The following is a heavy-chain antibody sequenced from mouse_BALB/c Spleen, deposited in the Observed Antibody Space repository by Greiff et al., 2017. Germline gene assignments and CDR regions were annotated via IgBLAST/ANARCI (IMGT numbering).Heavy chain of an antibody. J-gene: IGHJ3*01. V-gene: IGHV2-9*02. Sequence: VQRVESGPGLVAPSQSLSITCTVSGFSLTSYGVHWVRQPPGKGLEWLGVIWAGGSTNYNSDLMSRLSISKDNSKSQVFLKMNSLQTDDTAMYYCARDYDGFAYWGQGTLVTVSA. CDR3: ARDYDGFAY. CDR2: IWAGGST. CDR1: GFSLTSYG. D-gene: IGHD2-12*01.